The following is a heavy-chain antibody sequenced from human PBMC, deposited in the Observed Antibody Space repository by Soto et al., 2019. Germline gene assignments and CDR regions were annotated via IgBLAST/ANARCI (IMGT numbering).Heavy chain of an antibody. D-gene: IGHD4-17*01. CDR1: GFSLSTGGVG. J-gene: IGHJ4*02. V-gene: IGHV2-5*02. CDR2: IYWDDVK. Sequence: QITLKESGPTLVKPTQTLTLTCTLSGFSLSTGGVGVGWIRQSPGKALEWLAVIYWDDVKHYSPSLGRRLTITKDTSESEVVLTMTSMDTVDTATYYCALKGSGDYALDYWGQGILVTVSS. CDR3: ALKGSGDYALDY.